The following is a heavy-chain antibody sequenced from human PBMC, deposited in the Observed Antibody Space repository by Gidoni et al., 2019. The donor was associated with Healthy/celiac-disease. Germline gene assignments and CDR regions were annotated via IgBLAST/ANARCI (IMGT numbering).Heavy chain of an antibody. V-gene: IGHV4-4*07. D-gene: IGHD3-3*01. CDR1: GGSISSYS. J-gene: IGHJ5*02. CDR2: IYTSGST. CDR3: ARDSSPLYDFWSGYYFWFDP. Sequence: QVQLQESGPGLVKPSETLSLTCTVSGGSISSYSWSWIRQPAGKGLEWIGRIYTSGSTNYNPSLKSRVTMSVDTSKNQFSLKLSSVTAADTAVYYCARDSSPLYDFWSGYYFWFDPWGQGTLVTVSS.